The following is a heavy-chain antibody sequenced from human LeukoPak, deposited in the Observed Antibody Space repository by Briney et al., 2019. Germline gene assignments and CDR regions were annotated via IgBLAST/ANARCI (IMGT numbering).Heavy chain of an antibody. CDR1: GFTFDDYA. J-gene: IGHJ4*02. V-gene: IGHV3-9*01. Sequence: SLRLSCAASGFTFDDYAMHCVRQAPGKGLEWVSGISWNSGSIGYADSVKGRFTISRDNAKNSLYLQMNSLRAEDTALYYCAKDAYYDFWSGYYGSLFDYWGQGTLVTVSS. D-gene: IGHD3-3*01. CDR2: ISWNSGSI. CDR3: AKDAYYDFWSGYYGSLFDY.